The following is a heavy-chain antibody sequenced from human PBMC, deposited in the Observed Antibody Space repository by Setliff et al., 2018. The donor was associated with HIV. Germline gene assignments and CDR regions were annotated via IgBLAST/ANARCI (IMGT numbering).Heavy chain of an antibody. D-gene: IGHD7-27*01. CDR3: ARQLSNSLDY. J-gene: IGHJ4*02. CDR2: ISPNNGDK. Sequence: ASVKVSCKASGYSFTDYFMHWVRQAPGQGLEWVGWISPNNGDKNIPQIFQGRVTMTRDTSINTAYMELSGLRSDDTAMYYCARQLSNSLDYWGQGTLVTVSS. CDR1: GYSFTDYF. V-gene: IGHV1-2*02.